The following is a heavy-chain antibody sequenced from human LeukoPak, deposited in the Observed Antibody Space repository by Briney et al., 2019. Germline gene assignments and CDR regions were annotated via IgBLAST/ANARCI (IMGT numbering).Heavy chain of an antibody. Sequence: GGSLRLSCAASGFTFSSYWMHWVRQAPGKGLVWVSRIKTDGSRTIYADSVKGRFTIYTDNAKNTLYLQMNSLRAEDTAVYYCAREMRDSNSEDYWGQGTLVTVSS. J-gene: IGHJ4*02. V-gene: IGHV3-74*01. CDR3: AREMRDSNSEDY. CDR1: GFTFSSYW. CDR2: IKTDGSRT. D-gene: IGHD4-23*01.